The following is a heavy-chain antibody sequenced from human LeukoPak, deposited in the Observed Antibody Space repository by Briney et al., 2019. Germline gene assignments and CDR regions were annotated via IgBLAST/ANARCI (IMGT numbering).Heavy chain of an antibody. J-gene: IGHJ6*02. V-gene: IGHV4-34*01. Sequence: SETLSLTCAVCGGSFSGYYWSWIRQPPGKGLEWIGEINHSGSTNYNPSLKSRVTISVDTSKNQFSLKLSSVTAADTAVYYCARGARRATVTTKPMDVWGQGTTVTVSS. D-gene: IGHD4-17*01. CDR2: INHSGST. CDR1: GGSFSGYY. CDR3: ARGARRATVTTKPMDV.